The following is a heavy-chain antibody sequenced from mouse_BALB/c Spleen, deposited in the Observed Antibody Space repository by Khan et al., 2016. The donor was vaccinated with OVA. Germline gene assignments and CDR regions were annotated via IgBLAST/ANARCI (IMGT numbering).Heavy chain of an antibody. J-gene: IGHJ3*01. CDR2: IYPGSNNT. CDR3: AREWGAWFPY. Sequence: QVQLQQSGAELARPGASVKLSCKASGYTFTDYNINWVKQRTGQGLEWIGEIYPGSNNTYYNEKFKGKATLTADKSSSTAYMQLSSLTSEASAVYVCAREWGAWFPYWGQGTLVTVSA. V-gene: IGHV1-77*01. CDR1: GYTFTDYN.